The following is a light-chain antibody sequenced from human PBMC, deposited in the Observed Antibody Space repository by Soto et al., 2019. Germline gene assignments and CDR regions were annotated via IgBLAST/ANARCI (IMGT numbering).Light chain of an antibody. V-gene: IGKV3-11*01. CDR2: DAS. CDR3: QQRSNWPPDT. Sequence: EIVLTQSPATLYLSPGERATLSCRASQSVSSYLAWYQQKPGQAPRLLIYDASNRATGIPARFSGSGFGTDFTLTISSLEPEDFAVYYCQQRSNWPPDTFGGGTKVEIK. J-gene: IGKJ4*01. CDR1: QSVSSY.